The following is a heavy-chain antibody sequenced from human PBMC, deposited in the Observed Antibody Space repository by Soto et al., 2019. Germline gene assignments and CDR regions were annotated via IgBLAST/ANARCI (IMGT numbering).Heavy chain of an antibody. CDR3: VSVGYCGGGTRYVPFDI. CDR1: EFTFSAYW. CDR2: IKQDGSET. V-gene: IGHV3-7*05. J-gene: IGHJ3*02. D-gene: IGHD2-15*01. Sequence: GGSLRLSCVASEFTFSAYWMSWVRQAPGKGLEWLANIKQDGSETYYVDSVKGRFTISRDNAKNSLYLQMNGLRAEDTAVYFCVSVGYCGGGTRYVPFDIWGQGTMVTVSS.